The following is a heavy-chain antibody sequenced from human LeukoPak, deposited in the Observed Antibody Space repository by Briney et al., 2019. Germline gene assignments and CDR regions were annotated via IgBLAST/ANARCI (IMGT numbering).Heavy chain of an antibody. V-gene: IGHV3-21*01. CDR3: ARVNSGWSYYFDS. CDR2: ISSSSSYI. J-gene: IGHJ4*02. D-gene: IGHD6-19*01. Sequence: PGGSLRLSCAASGFTFSSNSMNWVRQAPGKGLEWVSSISSSSSYIYYAGSVKGRFTISRDNAKNSLYLQMNSLRAEDTAVYYCARVNSGWSYYFDSWGQGTLVTVSS. CDR1: GFTFSSNS.